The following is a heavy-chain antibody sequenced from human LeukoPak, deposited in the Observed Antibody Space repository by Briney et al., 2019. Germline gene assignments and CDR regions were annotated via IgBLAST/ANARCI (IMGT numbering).Heavy chain of an antibody. CDR2: INPDGSVK. J-gene: IGHJ4*02. Sequence: GGSLRLSCATSGFTFSSNWMSWVRQAPGKGLEWVAGINPDGSVKHHVDSVKGRFTISRDNAKNSLSLQMDTLRAEDTAVYYCAKLLGTATRYDYWGQGTLVIVSS. CDR1: GFTFSSNW. CDR3: AKLLGTATRYDY. D-gene: IGHD1-1*01. V-gene: IGHV3-7*01.